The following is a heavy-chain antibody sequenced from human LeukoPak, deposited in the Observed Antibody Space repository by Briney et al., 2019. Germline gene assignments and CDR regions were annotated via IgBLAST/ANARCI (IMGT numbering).Heavy chain of an antibody. V-gene: IGHV3-48*03. CDR2: ISSSGRTI. Sequence: GGSLRLSCAASGFTFRSYWMSWVRQAPGKGLEWVSYISSSGRTIYYADSVEGRFTISRDNAKNSLYLQMNSLRAEDTAVYYCAREGDFWSGPSGYFDNWGQGTLVTVSS. J-gene: IGHJ4*02. CDR3: AREGDFWSGPSGYFDN. D-gene: IGHD3-3*01. CDR1: GFTFRSYW.